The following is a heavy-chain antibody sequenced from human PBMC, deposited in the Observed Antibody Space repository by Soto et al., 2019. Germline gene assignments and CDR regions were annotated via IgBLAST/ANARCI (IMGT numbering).Heavy chain of an antibody. D-gene: IGHD3-9*01. CDR1: GYTFTSYA. Sequence: QVQLVQSGAEVKKPGASVKVSCKASGYTFTSYAMHWVRQAPGQRLEWMGWINAGNGNTKYSQKFQGRVTITRDTPARTAYMELSSLRSEDTAVYYCERNLMDYDILTGYYMAYYFAYWGQGTLVTVSS. CDR2: INAGNGNT. CDR3: ERNLMDYDILTGYYMAYYFAY. V-gene: IGHV1-3*01. J-gene: IGHJ4*02.